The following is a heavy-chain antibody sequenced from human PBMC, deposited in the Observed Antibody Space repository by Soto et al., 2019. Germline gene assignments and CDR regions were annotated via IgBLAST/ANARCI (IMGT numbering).Heavy chain of an antibody. D-gene: IGHD2-21*02. Sequence: GGSLRLSCAASGFTFSNFAMRWVRQAPGKGPEWVSSISGSGGSTYYADSVKGRFTISRDNSKNTLYLQMNSLRAEDTAVYYCARDPETVVTFGTFDYWGQGTLVTVSS. CDR1: GFTFSNFA. J-gene: IGHJ4*02. V-gene: IGHV3-23*01. CDR3: ARDPETVVTFGTFDY. CDR2: ISGSGGST.